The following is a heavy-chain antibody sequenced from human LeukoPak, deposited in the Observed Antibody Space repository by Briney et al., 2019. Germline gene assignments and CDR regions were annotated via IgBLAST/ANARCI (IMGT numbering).Heavy chain of an antibody. CDR3: ATMTPVVPSHFDY. CDR1: GFTFSSYG. CDR2: IRYDGSNK. D-gene: IGHD4-23*01. V-gene: IGHV3-30*02. Sequence: GGSLRLSCAASGFTFSSYGMHWVRQAPGKGLEWVAFIRYDGSNKYYADSVKGRFTISRDNSKNTLYLQMNSLRAEDTAVYYCATMTPVVPSHFDYWGQGTLVTVSS. J-gene: IGHJ4*02.